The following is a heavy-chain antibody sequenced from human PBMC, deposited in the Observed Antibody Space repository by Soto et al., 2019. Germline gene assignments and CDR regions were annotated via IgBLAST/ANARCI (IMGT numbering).Heavy chain of an antibody. V-gene: IGHV1-69*06. CDR3: YLSFWVGTTQNQNFYCFDY. CDR2: IIPMSGTA. D-gene: IGHD1-7*01. Sequence: SVKVSFKASGGTFSSYAISWVRQAPGQGFEWMGGIIPMSGTANYAQKFQGRVTITADKYTSTAYMELSSLRSEDTAVYYCYLSFWVGTTQNQNFYCFDYWGQGTLVTVSS. CDR1: GGTFSSYA. J-gene: IGHJ4*02.